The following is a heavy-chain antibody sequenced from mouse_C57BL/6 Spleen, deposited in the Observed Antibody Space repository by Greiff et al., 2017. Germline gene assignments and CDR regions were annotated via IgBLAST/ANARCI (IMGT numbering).Heavy chain of an antibody. Sequence: EVLLVESEGGLVQPGSSMKLSCTASGFTFSDYYMAWVRQVPEKGLEWVANINCDGSSTYYLDSLKSRFIISRDNAKNILYLQMSSLKSEDTATYYCARDNYGSRRPFDDWGQGTTLTVSS. D-gene: IGHD1-1*01. CDR1: GFTFSDYY. V-gene: IGHV5-16*01. J-gene: IGHJ2*01. CDR3: ARDNYGSRRPFDD. CDR2: INCDGSST.